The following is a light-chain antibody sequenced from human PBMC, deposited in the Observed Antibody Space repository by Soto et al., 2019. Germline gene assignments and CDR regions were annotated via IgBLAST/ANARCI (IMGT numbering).Light chain of an antibody. CDR2: AAS. CDR1: QGISSY. J-gene: IGKJ1*01. V-gene: IGKV1-9*01. Sequence: DIQLTQSPSFLSASVGDRVTITCRASQGISSYLAWYQQKPGKAPKLLIYAASTLQSGVPSRFSGSGSGTEFTLTISSLQPEDFATYYCQQYDTYSWTFGRGTKVEIK. CDR3: QQYDTYSWT.